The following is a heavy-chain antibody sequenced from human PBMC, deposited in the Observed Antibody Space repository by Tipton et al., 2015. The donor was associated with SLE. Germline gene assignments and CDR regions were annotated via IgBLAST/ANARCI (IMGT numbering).Heavy chain of an antibody. CDR2: IYTSGST. CDR1: GGSISSGSYY. Sequence: TLSLTCTVSGGSISSGSYYWSWIRQPAGKGLEWIGRIYTSGSTNYNPSLKSRVTISVDTSKNQSSRKLSSVTAADTAVYYCARHVAAGTDYWGQGTLVTVSS. V-gene: IGHV4-61*02. D-gene: IGHD6-13*01. CDR3: ARHVAAGTDY. J-gene: IGHJ4*02.